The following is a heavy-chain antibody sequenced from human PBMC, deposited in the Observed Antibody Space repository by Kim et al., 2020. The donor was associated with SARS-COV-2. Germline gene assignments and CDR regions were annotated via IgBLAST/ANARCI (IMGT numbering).Heavy chain of an antibody. D-gene: IGHD6-19*01. J-gene: IGHJ6*03. CDR1: GYTFTSYD. Sequence: ASVKVSCKASGYTFTSYDINWVRQASGQGLEWMGWMNPNSGNTGYAQKFQGRVTMTRNTSISTAYMELSSLRPEDTAVYYCARGGACSGWYTLGSAYYMDVWGKGTSVTVSS. CDR2: MNPNSGNT. CDR3: ARGGACSGWYTLGSAYYMDV. V-gene: IGHV1-8*01.